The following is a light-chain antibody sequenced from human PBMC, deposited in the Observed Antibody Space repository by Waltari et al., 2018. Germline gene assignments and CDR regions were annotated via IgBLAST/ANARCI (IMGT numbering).Light chain of an antibody. CDR3: QHTYITPLI. Sequence: DIQVTQSPPSLSASVGERVTITCRTSQNIRNFLNWYQQKPGKAPSLLIYAASNLQRGVPARFSGSGSVTDFTLTISSLQPEDFATYYCQHTYITPLIFGPGTSVDTK. J-gene: IGKJ3*01. CDR2: AAS. V-gene: IGKV1-39*01. CDR1: QNIRNF.